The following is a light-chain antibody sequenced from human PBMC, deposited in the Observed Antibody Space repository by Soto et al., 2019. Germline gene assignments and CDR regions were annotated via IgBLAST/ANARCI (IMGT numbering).Light chain of an antibody. CDR3: ATWNDGVFV. J-gene: IGLJ1*01. Sequence: QSVLTQPPSACGTPGQRVTISCSGSTSNIGRSTVSWYQQFPGAAPKLLIYSNTQRPLGVPVRFSGSKSDTSASLAISGLQSEDEADYYCATWNDGVFVFGIGTKVTVL. CDR1: TSNIGRST. V-gene: IGLV1-44*01. CDR2: SNT.